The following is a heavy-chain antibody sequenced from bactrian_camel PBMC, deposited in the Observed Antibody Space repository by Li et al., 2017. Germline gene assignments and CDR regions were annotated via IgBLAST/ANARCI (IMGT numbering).Heavy chain of an antibody. J-gene: IGHJ6*01. CDR1: DYNAKC. V-gene: IGHV3S53*01. D-gene: IGHD4*01. Sequence: VQLVESGGGSVQSGGSLTLSCQTSDYNAKCMGWFRQAPGDQREGVAAIGRDGGTGYIDSVKGRFNISHDSNNNTLYLQMNSLKPEDTALYYCAADAEIYSDYRRPCLDRDFGYWGQGTQVTVS. CDR3: AADAEIYSDYRRPCLDRDFGY. CDR2: IGRDGGT.